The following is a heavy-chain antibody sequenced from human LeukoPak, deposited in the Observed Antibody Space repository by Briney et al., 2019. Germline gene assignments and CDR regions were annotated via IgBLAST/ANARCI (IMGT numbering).Heavy chain of an antibody. D-gene: IGHD5-12*01. CDR1: GGTFSSYA. Sequence: GASVKVSCKASGGTFSSYAISWVRQAPGQGLEWMGGIIPIFGTANYAQKFQGRVTITADESASTAYMELSSLRSEDTSVYYCARGEVAGGDYWGQGTLVTVSS. CDR3: ARGEVAGGDY. CDR2: IIPIFGTA. J-gene: IGHJ4*02. V-gene: IGHV1-69*13.